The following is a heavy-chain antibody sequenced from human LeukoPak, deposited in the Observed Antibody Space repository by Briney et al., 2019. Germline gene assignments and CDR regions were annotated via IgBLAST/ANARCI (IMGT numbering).Heavy chain of an antibody. Sequence: PGGSLRLSCAASGFTFSSYWMHWVRQAPGKGLVWVSRINSDGSSTSYADSVKVRFTISRDNAKNTLYLQMNSLRAEDTAVYYCARGGGAARTTYFDYWGQGTLVTVSS. CDR1: GFTFSSYW. D-gene: IGHD6-6*01. CDR2: INSDGSST. J-gene: IGHJ4*02. V-gene: IGHV3-74*01. CDR3: ARGGGAARTTYFDY.